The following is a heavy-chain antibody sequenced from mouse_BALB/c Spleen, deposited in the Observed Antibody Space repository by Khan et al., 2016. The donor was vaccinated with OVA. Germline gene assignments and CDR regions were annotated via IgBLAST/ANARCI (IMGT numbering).Heavy chain of an antibody. Sequence: EVQLQQSGPDLVKPGASVKISCKASGYSFTLYYMSWVKQSHGKSLEWIGRINPNTDNINYNQEFKGKAMLTVDKSSNTAYMELRSLTSEDSAVYFCARGYDCFASWGQGTLVTVSP. J-gene: IGHJ3*01. V-gene: IGHV1-26*01. CDR1: GYSFTLYY. CDR2: INPNTDNI. D-gene: IGHD2-14*01. CDR3: ARGYDCFAS.